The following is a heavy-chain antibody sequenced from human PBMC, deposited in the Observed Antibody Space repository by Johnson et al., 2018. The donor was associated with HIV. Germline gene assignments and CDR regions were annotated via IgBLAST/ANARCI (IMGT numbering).Heavy chain of an antibody. V-gene: IGHV3-20*03. D-gene: IGHD2-2*01. CDR2: ISWNGGDT. J-gene: IGHJ3*02. CDR3: ARGKGASVGLDAFDI. Sequence: QAPGKGLEWVSGISWNGGDTGYADSVRGRFTISRDNAKNSLYLQTNSLRVEDTAFYYCARGKGASVGLDAFDIWGQGTMVTVSS.